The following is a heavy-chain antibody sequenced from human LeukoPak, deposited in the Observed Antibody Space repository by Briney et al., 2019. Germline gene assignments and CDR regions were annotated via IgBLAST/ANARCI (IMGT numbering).Heavy chain of an antibody. CDR3: ARVNYGGNSFSDY. CDR1: GFTFSSYW. D-gene: IGHD4-23*01. Sequence: LPGGSLRLSCAASGFTFSSYWMHWVRHAPGKGLVWVSRINSDRTSTHYADSVKGRFTISRDNAKNTLYLQMNTLRAEDTAVYYCARVNYGGNSFSDYWGQGTLVTVSS. J-gene: IGHJ4*02. CDR2: INSDRTST. V-gene: IGHV3-74*01.